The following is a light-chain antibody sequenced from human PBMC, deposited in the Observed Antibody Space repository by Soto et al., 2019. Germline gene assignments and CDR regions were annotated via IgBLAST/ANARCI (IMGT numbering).Light chain of an antibody. CDR3: QQSYSAPCT. CDR2: AAS. CDR1: QSISSF. V-gene: IGKV1-39*01. J-gene: IGKJ2*02. Sequence: DILMTQSPSSLAASVGDRVTITCRASQSISSFLNWYQQKPGKAPKPLIYAASSLQSGVPARFSGSGSGIDFTLTISSLQPEDVAIYYCQQSYSAPCTFGQGTKLEIK.